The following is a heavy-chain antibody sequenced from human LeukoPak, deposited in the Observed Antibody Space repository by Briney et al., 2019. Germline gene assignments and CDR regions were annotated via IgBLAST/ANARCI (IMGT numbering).Heavy chain of an antibody. V-gene: IGHV1-69*04. CDR3: AREMATIGGPFGY. D-gene: IGHD5-24*01. Sequence: ASVKVSCKASGGTFSSYAISWVRQAPGQGLEWMGRIIPILGIANYAQKFQGRVTITADKSTSTAYMELSSLRSEDTAVYYCAREMATIGGPFGYWGQGTLVTVSS. CDR2: IIPILGIA. J-gene: IGHJ4*02. CDR1: GGTFSSYA.